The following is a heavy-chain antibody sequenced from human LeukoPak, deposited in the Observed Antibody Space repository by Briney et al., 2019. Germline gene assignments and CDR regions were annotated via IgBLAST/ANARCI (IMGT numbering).Heavy chain of an antibody. CDR2: VAHKGPT. D-gene: IGHD6-19*01. CDR1: GATLSEYY. Sequence: SETLSLTCAVYGATLSEYYWSWIRQSPGKGLEWIGEVAHKGPTVYSPTLNRKYNPSFKSRVTMSVDPSKNQFSLKLSSVTAADTAVYYCARLLISAVAGTFDYWGQGTLVTVSS. CDR3: ARLLISAVAGTFDY. J-gene: IGHJ4*02. V-gene: IGHV4-34*01.